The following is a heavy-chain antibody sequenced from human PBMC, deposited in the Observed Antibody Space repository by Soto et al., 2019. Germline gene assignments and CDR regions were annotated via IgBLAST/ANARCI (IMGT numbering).Heavy chain of an antibody. CDR1: GFSFRSYS. Sequence: PGRSLRLACAASGFSFRSYSMSWVLQAPGKGLEWVSAISGSGGSTYYADSVKGRFTISRDNSKNTRSLQINRLRPEDAAIYYCAREQGSCFYSVADFWGQGTPVTVSS. J-gene: IGHJ4*02. CDR2: ISGSGGST. V-gene: IGHV3-23*01. D-gene: IGHD2-15*01. CDR3: AREQGSCFYSVADF.